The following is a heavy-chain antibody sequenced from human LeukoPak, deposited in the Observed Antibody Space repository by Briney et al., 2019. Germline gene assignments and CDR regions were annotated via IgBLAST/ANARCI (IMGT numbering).Heavy chain of an antibody. V-gene: IGHV3-23*01. CDR1: GVSFNNYA. CDR3: AKGAYDYIEIAYFDY. J-gene: IGHJ4*02. D-gene: IGHD5-12*01. CDR2: IIGSSGST. Sequence: GGSLRLSCVASGVSFNNYAMNWVRQAPGKGLEWVSLIIGSSGSTFYADSVKGRFTISRDKSKNTLYLQMNSLRAADTAVYYCAKGAYDYIEIAYFDYWGQGSLVTVSS.